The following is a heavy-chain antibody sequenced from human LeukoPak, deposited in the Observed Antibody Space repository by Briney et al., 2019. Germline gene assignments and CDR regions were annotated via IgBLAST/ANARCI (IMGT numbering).Heavy chain of an antibody. Sequence: GGSLRLSCAASGFSVSNTYMSWVRQAPGKGLEWVSIIYSGGNTYYADSVKGRFTISIDNSKNTLYLQMNRLRPEDTAVYYCARGTVTAPDYWGQGTLVTVSS. CDR1: GFSVSNTY. D-gene: IGHD2-21*02. CDR2: IYSGGNT. CDR3: ARGTVTAPDY. J-gene: IGHJ4*02. V-gene: IGHV3-53*01.